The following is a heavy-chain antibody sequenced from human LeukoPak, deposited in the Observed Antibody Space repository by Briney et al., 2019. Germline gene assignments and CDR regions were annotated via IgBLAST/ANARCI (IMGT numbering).Heavy chain of an antibody. Sequence: GGCLRLSCAASGFTFSSYSMNWVRQAPGKGLEWVSYISSSSSTIYYADSVKGRFTISRDNAKNSLYLQMNSLRAEDTAVYYCARDQLYYYDSRPIWGQGTMVTVSS. CDR1: GFTFSSYS. V-gene: IGHV3-48*01. CDR2: ISSSSSTI. J-gene: IGHJ3*02. CDR3: ARDQLYYYDSRPI. D-gene: IGHD3-22*01.